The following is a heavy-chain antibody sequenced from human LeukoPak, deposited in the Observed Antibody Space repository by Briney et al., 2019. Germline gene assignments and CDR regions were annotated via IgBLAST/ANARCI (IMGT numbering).Heavy chain of an antibody. CDR3: ARVRGSSWSYEYYHYMDV. V-gene: IGHV4-4*07. D-gene: IGHD1-26*01. Sequence: SETLSLTCTVSGGSISYFYWSWIRQPAGKGLEWIGRIYTSGSTNYNPSLKSRVTMSVDTSKKQFSLKLSSVTAADTAVYYCARVRGSSWSYEYYHYMDVWGKGTTVTISS. CDR1: GGSISYFY. J-gene: IGHJ6*03. CDR2: IYTSGST.